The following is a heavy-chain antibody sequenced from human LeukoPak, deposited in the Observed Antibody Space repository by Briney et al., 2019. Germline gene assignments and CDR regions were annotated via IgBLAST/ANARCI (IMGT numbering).Heavy chain of an antibody. CDR1: GFTFSSYW. CDR3: ARPMIAQEGWFDP. Sequence: HAGGPLRLSCAASGFTFSSYWMSWVRQAPGKGLEWVANIKQDGSEKYYVDSVKGRFTISRDNVKNSLYLQMNSLRAEDTAVYYCARPMIAQEGWFDPWGQGTLVTVSS. J-gene: IGHJ5*02. V-gene: IGHV3-7*01. CDR2: IKQDGSEK. D-gene: IGHD3-22*01.